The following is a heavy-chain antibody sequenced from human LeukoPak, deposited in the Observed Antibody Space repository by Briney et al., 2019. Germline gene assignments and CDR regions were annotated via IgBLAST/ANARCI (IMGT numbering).Heavy chain of an antibody. CDR3: AKVDYGDKAPLDY. V-gene: IGHV3-23*01. J-gene: IGHJ4*02. CDR1: GFTFSDYY. Sequence: GGSLRLSCAASGFTFSDYYMSWIRQAPGKGLEWVSVISGGSYNTYYAVSVKGRFTISRDNSKNTVYLQMNSLRAEDTAVYYCAKVDYGDKAPLDYWGQGTLVTVSS. D-gene: IGHD4-17*01. CDR2: ISGGSYNT.